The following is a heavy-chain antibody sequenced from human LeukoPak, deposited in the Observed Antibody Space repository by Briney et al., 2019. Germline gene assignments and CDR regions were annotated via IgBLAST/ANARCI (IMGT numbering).Heavy chain of an antibody. CDR1: GYTFTGYY. Sequence: GASVKVSCKGSGYTFTGYYMHWVRQAPGQGLEWIGRINPNSGGTNYAQQFQGRVTMTRGTSITTAYMELTRLSSDDTAVYYCARDPLRLVRGSFPFDYWGQGTLVTVSS. CDR2: INPNSGGT. J-gene: IGHJ4*02. CDR3: ARDPLRLVRGSFPFDY. D-gene: IGHD1-26*01. V-gene: IGHV1-2*06.